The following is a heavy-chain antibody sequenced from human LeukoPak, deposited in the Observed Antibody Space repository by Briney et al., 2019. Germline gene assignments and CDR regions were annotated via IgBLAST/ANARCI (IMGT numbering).Heavy chain of an antibody. Sequence: SQTLSLTCAISGDSVSSNSAAWNWIRQSPSRGLECLGRTYYRSKWYNDYAVSVKSRITINPDTSKNQFSLQLNSVTPEDTAVYYCARGGAYYYDSSTGWFDPWGQGTLVTVSS. J-gene: IGHJ5*02. CDR1: GDSVSSNSAA. D-gene: IGHD3-22*01. V-gene: IGHV6-1*01. CDR2: TYYRSKWYN. CDR3: ARGGAYYYDSSTGWFDP.